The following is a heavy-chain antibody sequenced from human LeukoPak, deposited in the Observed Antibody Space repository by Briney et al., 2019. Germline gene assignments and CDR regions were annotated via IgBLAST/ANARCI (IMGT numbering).Heavy chain of an antibody. CDR1: GGSISSYY. CDR2: IYYSGST. J-gene: IGHJ4*02. V-gene: IGHV4-59*01. Sequence: PSETLSLTCTVSGGSISSYYWSWIRQPPGKGLEWIGYIYYSGSTNYNPSLKSRVTISVDTTKSQFSLKLSSVTAADTAVYYCARGEGRWLHRRGYFDYWGQGTLVTVSS. D-gene: IGHD5-24*01. CDR3: ARGEGRWLHRRGYFDY.